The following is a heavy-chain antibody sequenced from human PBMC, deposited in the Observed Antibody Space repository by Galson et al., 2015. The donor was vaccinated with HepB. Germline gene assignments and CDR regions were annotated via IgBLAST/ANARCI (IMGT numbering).Heavy chain of an antibody. CDR1: GGTFSSYA. Sequence: SVKVSCKASGGTFSSYAISWVRQAPGQGLEWMGGIIPIFGTANYAQKFQGRVTITADESTSTAYMELSSLRSEDTAVYYCAREGASLGELPATYWFDPWGQGTLVTVSS. CDR2: IIPIFGTA. CDR3: AREGASLGELPATYWFDP. J-gene: IGHJ5*02. V-gene: IGHV1-69*13. D-gene: IGHD3-16*01.